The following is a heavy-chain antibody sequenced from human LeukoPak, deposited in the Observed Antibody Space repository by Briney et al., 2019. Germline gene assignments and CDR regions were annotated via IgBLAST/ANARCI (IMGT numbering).Heavy chain of an antibody. CDR2: ISDNSGYT. CDR1: GFIFSNYA. J-gene: IGHJ4*02. Sequence: GGSLRLSCAASGFIFSNYAMTWVRQAPEKGLEWVSTISDNSGYTYYADSVKGRFTISRDNSKNTLYLQMHSLRPEDTAVYYCLSWGGSGSYGDYWGQGILVTVSS. D-gene: IGHD3-10*01. CDR3: LSWGGSGSYGDY. V-gene: IGHV3-23*01.